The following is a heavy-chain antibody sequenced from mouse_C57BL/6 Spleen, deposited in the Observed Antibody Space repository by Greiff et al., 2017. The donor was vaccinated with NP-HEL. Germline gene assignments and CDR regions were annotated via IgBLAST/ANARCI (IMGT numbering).Heavy chain of an antibody. V-gene: IGHV3-6*01. CDR1: GYSITSGYY. Sequence: EVQLQESGPGLVKPSQSLSLTCSVTGYSITSGYYWNWIRQFPGNKLEWMGYISYDGSNNYNPSLKNRISITRDTSKNQFFLKLNSVTTEDTATYYCARDREYDYLFAYWGQGTLVTVSA. D-gene: IGHD2-4*01. CDR2: ISYDGSN. J-gene: IGHJ3*01. CDR3: ARDREYDYLFAY.